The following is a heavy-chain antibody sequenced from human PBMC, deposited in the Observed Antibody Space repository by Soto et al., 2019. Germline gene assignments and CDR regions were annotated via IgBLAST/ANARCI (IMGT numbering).Heavy chain of an antibody. V-gene: IGHV1-18*01. CDR1: GYTFTSYG. CDR3: ASIVDSSGYYSDYNWFDP. D-gene: IGHD3-22*01. J-gene: IGHJ5*02. CDR2: ISAYNGNT. Sequence: QVQLVQSGAEVKKPGASVKVSCKASGYTFTSYGISWVRQAPGPGLEWMGWISAYNGNTNYAQKRQGRVTMTTNTSTSTAYMKLRSLLYDDTAVYYCASIVDSSGYYSDYNWFDPWGQGTLVTVSS.